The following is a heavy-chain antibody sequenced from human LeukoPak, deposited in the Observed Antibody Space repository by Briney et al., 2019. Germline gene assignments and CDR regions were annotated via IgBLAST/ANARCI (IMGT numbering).Heavy chain of an antibody. V-gene: IGHV3-30-3*01. J-gene: IGHJ6*02. CDR2: ISYDGSNK. CDR1: GFTFSSYA. D-gene: IGHD5-18*01. CDR3: ARGTNQLWLLSYYYGMVV. Sequence: GGSLRLSCAASGFTFSSYAMHWVRQAPGKGLEWVAVISYDGSNKYYADSVKGRFTISRDNSKNTLYLQMNSLRAEDTAVYYCARGTNQLWLLSYYYGMVVWGQGTTVTVSS.